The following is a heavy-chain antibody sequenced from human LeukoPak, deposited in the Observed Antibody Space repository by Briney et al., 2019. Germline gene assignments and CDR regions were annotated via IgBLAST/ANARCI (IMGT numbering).Heavy chain of an antibody. CDR1: GFTFSSYS. Sequence: GGSLRLSCAASGFTFSSYSMNWVRQAPGKGLEWVSSISSSSSYIYYADSVKGRFTISRDNAKNSLYLQMNSLRAEDTAVYYCARMELPGYSSKNWFDPWGQGALVTVSS. J-gene: IGHJ5*02. V-gene: IGHV3-21*01. CDR3: ARMELPGYSSKNWFDP. CDR2: ISSSSSYI. D-gene: IGHD6-13*01.